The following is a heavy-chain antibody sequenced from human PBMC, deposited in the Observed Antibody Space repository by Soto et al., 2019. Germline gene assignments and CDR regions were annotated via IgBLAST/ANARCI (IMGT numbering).Heavy chain of an antibody. CDR3: ATVQRQGSTWYYSYVMDV. J-gene: IGHJ6*02. CDR1: GYSLTELA. Sequence: QVQLVQSGAEVKKPGASVKVSCKLSGYSLTELAIHWVRQAPGKGVEWMGGFDPQDGETIYAQKFQGSVTMTEDTSTDTAYMELSSLRSEDTAVYYCATVQRQGSTWYYSYVMDVWGQGNTVTVSS. D-gene: IGHD6-13*01. CDR2: FDPQDGET. V-gene: IGHV1-24*01.